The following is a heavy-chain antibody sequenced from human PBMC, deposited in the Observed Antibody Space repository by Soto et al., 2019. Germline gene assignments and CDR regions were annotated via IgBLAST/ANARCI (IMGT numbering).Heavy chain of an antibody. D-gene: IGHD3-3*01. CDR3: ARDPTNFGVAPMDAFDI. J-gene: IGHJ3*02. Sequence: KTSETLSLTCTVSGGSISSGDYYWSWIRQPPGKGLEWIGYIYYSGSTYYNPSLKSRVTISVDTSKNQFSLKLSSVTAADTAVYYCARDPTNFGVAPMDAFDIWGQGTMVTVSS. CDR2: IYYSGST. CDR1: GGSISSGDYY. V-gene: IGHV4-30-4*01.